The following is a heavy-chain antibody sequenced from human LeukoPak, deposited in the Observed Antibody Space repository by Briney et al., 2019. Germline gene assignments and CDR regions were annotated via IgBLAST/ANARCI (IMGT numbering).Heavy chain of an antibody. CDR3: ANAGNLFRSLNY. CDR2: IYSDNT. D-gene: IGHD4-23*01. CDR1: GFTVSSNS. V-gene: IGHV3-53*01. Sequence: GGSLRLSCTVSGFTVSSNSMSWVRQAPGKGLEWVSFIYSDNTHYSDSVKGRFTISRDNSKNTLYLQMNSLRAEDTAVYYCANAGNLFRSLNYWGPGTLVTVSS. J-gene: IGHJ4*02.